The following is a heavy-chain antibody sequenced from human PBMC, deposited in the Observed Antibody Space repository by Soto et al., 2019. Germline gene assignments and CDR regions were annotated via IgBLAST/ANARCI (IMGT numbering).Heavy chain of an antibody. Sequence: QVQLVESGGGVVQPGGSLRLSCAASGFTFDAYGFHWVRQAPGKGLEWVAVVWSNGNLKYYADSVKGRFTISRDSSKSAINLQMNSLRADDTAVYYCARIQLDTIMALDYWGHGTLVTVSS. CDR2: VWSNGNLK. CDR1: GFTFDAYG. J-gene: IGHJ4*01. D-gene: IGHD1-1*01. V-gene: IGHV3-33*01. CDR3: ARIQLDTIMALDY.